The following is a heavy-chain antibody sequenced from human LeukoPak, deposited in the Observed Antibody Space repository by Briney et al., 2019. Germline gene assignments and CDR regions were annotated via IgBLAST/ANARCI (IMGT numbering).Heavy chain of an antibody. D-gene: IGHD3-3*01. V-gene: IGHV3-66*01. CDR1: GFTVNY. Sequence: SGGSLRLSCAASGFTVNYMTWVRQAPGKGLEWVSVIYNGGTIYYADSVKGRFTISRDNSENTLYLQMNSLRAEDTAVYYCARGTSEALRSLDYWGQGTLVTVSS. CDR2: IYNGGTI. J-gene: IGHJ4*02. CDR3: ARGTSEALRSLDY.